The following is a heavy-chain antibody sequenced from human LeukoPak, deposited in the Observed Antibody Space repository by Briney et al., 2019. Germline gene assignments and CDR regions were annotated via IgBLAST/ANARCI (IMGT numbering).Heavy chain of an antibody. Sequence: PSETLSLTCTVSGGSISSYYWSWIRQPPGKGLEWIGEINHSGSTNYNPSLKSRVTISVDTSKNQFSLKLSSVTAADTAVYYCARGPHYYGSGSYISYYGMDVWGQGTTVTVSS. CDR1: GGSISSYY. D-gene: IGHD3-10*01. J-gene: IGHJ6*02. V-gene: IGHV4-34*01. CDR2: INHSGST. CDR3: ARGPHYYGSGSYISYYGMDV.